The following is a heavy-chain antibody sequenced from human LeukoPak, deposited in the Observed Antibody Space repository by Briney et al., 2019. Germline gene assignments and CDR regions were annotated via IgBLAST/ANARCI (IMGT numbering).Heavy chain of an antibody. V-gene: IGHV4-39*01. CDR1: GASISSSSYY. Sequence: SETLSLTCSVSGASISSSSYYWGWVRQPPGRGLEWIGSFYYSGSTYYNPSLKSRVTISVDTSETHFSLKVSSVTAADTAVYYCARLGGRDGYNFDYWGQGTLVTVSS. D-gene: IGHD5-24*01. J-gene: IGHJ4*02. CDR2: FYYSGST. CDR3: ARLGGRDGYNFDY.